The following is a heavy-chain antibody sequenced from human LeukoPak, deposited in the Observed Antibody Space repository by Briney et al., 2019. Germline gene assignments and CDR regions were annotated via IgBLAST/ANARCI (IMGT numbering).Heavy chain of an antibody. CDR1: GFTFSSYA. D-gene: IGHD4-11*01. CDR3: AKSYRNYDY. J-gene: IGHJ4*02. CDR2: ITGSGLST. V-gene: IGHV3-23*01. Sequence: GASLRLSCSASGFTFSSYAMTWVRQAPGKGLEWVSSITGSGLSTYYADSVKGRFTISRDNSKNTLYLQVNSLRVEDTAVYYCAKSYRNYDYWGQRTLVTVSS.